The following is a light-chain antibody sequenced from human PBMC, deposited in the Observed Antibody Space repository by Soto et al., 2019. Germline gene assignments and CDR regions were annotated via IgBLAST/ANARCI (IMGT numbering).Light chain of an antibody. V-gene: IGLV2-14*01. CDR2: EVN. CDR1: SSDVGGYKF. J-gene: IGLJ3*02. Sequence: QSVLTQPASVSGSPGQSITISCTGTSSDVGGYKFVSWYQHHPGKAPKLMIYEVNNRPSGVSDRFSGSKFGNTASLTISGLQPEDEADYYCLSYTSANTRVFGGGTKLTVL. CDR3: LSYTSANTRV.